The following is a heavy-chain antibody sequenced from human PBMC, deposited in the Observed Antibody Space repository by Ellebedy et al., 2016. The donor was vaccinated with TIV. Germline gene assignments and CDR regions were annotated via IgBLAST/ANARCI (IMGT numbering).Heavy chain of an antibody. Sequence: GESLKISCAASGFTFDDYGMSWVRQAPGKGLEWVSGINWNGGSTGYADSVKGRFTISRDNAKNSLYLQMNSLRAEDTALYYCARWQEYSSGWYYFDYWGQGTLVTVSS. CDR2: INWNGGST. CDR3: ARWQEYSSGWYYFDY. CDR1: GFTFDDYG. V-gene: IGHV3-20*04. J-gene: IGHJ4*02. D-gene: IGHD6-19*01.